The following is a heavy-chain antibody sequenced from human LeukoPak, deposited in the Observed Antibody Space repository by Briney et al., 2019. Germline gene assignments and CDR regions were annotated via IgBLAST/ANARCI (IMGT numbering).Heavy chain of an antibody. D-gene: IGHD3-22*01. CDR2: ISGSGGST. V-gene: IGHV3-23*01. J-gene: IGHJ3*02. CDR1: GFTFNSYA. Sequence: QPGGSLRLSCAASGFTFNSYAMTWVRQAPGKGLEWVSAISGSGGSTYYADSVKGRFTISRDNSKNTLYLQMNSLRAEDTAVYYCAKHRVPYYYDSSGYSDAFDIWGQGTMVTVSS. CDR3: AKHRVPYYYDSSGYSDAFDI.